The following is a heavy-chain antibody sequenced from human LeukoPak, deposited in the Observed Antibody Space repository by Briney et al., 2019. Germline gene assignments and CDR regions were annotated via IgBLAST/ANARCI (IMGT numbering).Heavy chain of an antibody. CDR3: ARGFLEWLLYRNWFDP. Sequence: ASVKVSCKASGGTFSSYAISWVRQAPGQGLEWMGGIIPIFGTANYAQKFQGRVTITADESTSTAYMGLSSLRSEDTAVYYCARGFLEWLLYRNWFDPWGQGTLVTVSS. CDR2: IIPIFGTA. D-gene: IGHD3-3*01. J-gene: IGHJ5*02. CDR1: GGTFSSYA. V-gene: IGHV1-69*13.